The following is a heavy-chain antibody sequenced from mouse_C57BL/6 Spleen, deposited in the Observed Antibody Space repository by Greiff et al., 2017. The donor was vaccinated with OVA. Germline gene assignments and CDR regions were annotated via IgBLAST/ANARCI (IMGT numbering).Heavy chain of an antibody. CDR1: GFSFTSYG. J-gene: IGHJ4*01. CDR2: IWGDGST. D-gene: IGHD2-4*01. V-gene: IGHV2-3*01. Sequence: QVQLQESGPGLVAPSQSLSITCTVSGFSFTSYGVSWVRQPPGKGLEWLGAIWGDGSTNYHSALIYRLSISKDNSKSQVFLKLNSLQTDDTATYYYAKGRDFYNDNLYAMDYWGQGTSVTVSS. CDR3: AKGRDFYNDNLYAMDY.